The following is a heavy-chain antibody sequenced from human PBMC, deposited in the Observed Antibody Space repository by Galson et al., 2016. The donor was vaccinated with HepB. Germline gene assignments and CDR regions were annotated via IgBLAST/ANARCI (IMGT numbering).Heavy chain of an antibody. CDR1: GFTFSSYA. V-gene: IGHV3-33*08. Sequence: SLRLSCAASGFTFSSYAMSWVRQAPGKGLEWVAAIQFDGSKKYYGDSVKGRFTISRDDSKNTVYLQMSSLRAEDTAVYYCARDPQYQLTNYYYSGMDVWGQGTTVA. D-gene: IGHD2-2*01. CDR2: IQFDGSKK. J-gene: IGHJ6*02. CDR3: ARDPQYQLTNYYYSGMDV.